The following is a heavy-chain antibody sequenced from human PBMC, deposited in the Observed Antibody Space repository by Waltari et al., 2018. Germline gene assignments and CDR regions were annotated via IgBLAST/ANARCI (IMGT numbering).Heavy chain of an antibody. J-gene: IGHJ4*02. D-gene: IGHD6-19*01. Sequence: EVQLVESGGVVVQPGGSLRLSCAASGFTFDDYAMHWVRQAPGKGLEWVSLISLDGGSTYYADSVKGRFTISRDNSKNSLYLQMNSLRAEDTALYYCAKDIRSYSSGWYDYWGQGTLVTVSS. CDR2: ISLDGGST. CDR3: AKDIRSYSSGWYDY. CDR1: GFTFDDYA. V-gene: IGHV3-43D*04.